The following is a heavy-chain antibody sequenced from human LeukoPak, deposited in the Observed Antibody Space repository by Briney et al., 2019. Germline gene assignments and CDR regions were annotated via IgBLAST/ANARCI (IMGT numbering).Heavy chain of an antibody. D-gene: IGHD5-18*01. CDR3: ARRGYSYGTYYYFDY. Sequence: SETLSLTCTVSYGSISNYYWSCIRQPPGEGLEWICYISPSGSTNYNPSLKSRVIISLDTSESQISLRLSSVTAADTAVYYCARRGYSYGTYYYFDYWGLGTLVTVSS. CDR2: ISPSGST. V-gene: IGHV4-59*08. CDR1: YGSISNYY. J-gene: IGHJ4*02.